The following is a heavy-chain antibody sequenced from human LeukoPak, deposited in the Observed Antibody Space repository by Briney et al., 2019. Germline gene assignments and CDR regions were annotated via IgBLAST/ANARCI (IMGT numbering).Heavy chain of an antibody. CDR3: ARDRYSSGLEYFDY. J-gene: IGHJ4*02. CDR2: ILYDGTNK. CDR1: GFTFSSYG. D-gene: IGHD6-25*01. V-gene: IGHV3-33*01. Sequence: PGGSLRLSCAASGFTFSSYGMHWVRQAPGKGLEWVAVILYDGTNKYYADSVKGRFTISRDNSKNTLYLQMNSLRAEDTAVYYCARDRYSSGLEYFDYWGQGTLVTVSS.